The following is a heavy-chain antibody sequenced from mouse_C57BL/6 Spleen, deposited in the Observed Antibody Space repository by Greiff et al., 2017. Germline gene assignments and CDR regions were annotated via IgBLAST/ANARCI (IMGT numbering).Heavy chain of an antibody. CDR3: ARQGCYDQDPYYYAMDY. D-gene: IGHD2-12*01. J-gene: IGHJ4*01. V-gene: IGHV5-9*01. CDR1: GFTFSSYT. CDR2: ISGGGGNT. Sequence: EVKVVESGGGLVKPGGSLKLSCAASGFTFSSYTMSWVRQTPEKRLEWVATISGGGGNTYYPDSVKGRFTISRDNAKNTLYLQMSSLRSEDTALYYCARQGCYDQDPYYYAMDYWGQGTSVTVSS.